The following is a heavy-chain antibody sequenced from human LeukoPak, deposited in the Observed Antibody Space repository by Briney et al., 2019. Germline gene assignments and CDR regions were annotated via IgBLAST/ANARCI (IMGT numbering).Heavy chain of an antibody. D-gene: IGHD3-3*01. CDR3: AREGITIFGVVIIHY. CDR1: GFTFSTYA. CDR2: ISGGGGNT. J-gene: IGHJ4*02. Sequence: PGGSLRLSCAGSGFTFSTYAMSWVRQAPGKGPEWVSAISGGGGNTYYAASVKGRFTISRDDSKNTMFLQMNSLRAEDTAVYYCAREGITIFGVVIIHYWGQGTLVTVSS. V-gene: IGHV3-23*01.